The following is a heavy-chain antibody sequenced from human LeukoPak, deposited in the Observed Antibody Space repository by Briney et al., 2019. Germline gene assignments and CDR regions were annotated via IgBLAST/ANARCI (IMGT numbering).Heavy chain of an antibody. V-gene: IGHV1-69*13. D-gene: IGHD4-17*01. Sequence: SVKVSCKASGGTFSSYAISWVRQAPGQGLEWMGGIIPIFGTANYAQKFQGRVTITADESTSTAYMELSSLRSEDTAVYHCARDYGDYAWFDPWGQGTLVTVSS. CDR2: IIPIFGTA. J-gene: IGHJ5*02. CDR1: GGTFSSYA. CDR3: ARDYGDYAWFDP.